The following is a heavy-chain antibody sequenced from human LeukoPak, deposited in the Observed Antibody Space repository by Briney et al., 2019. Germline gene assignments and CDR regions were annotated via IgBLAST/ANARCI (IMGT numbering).Heavy chain of an antibody. J-gene: IGHJ3*02. D-gene: IGHD3-16*01. CDR3: ATGGWNYNSYAFDI. CDR1: DGSINTISDY. Sequence: SETLSLTCSVSDGSINTISDYWGWVRQPPGKGLEWIGSVYYTGSTYYNAPFKSRVTISIDTSKNQFSLSLSAVTAADTAVYYCATGGWNYNSYAFDIWGQGTIVTVSS. CDR2: VYYTGST. V-gene: IGHV4-39*07.